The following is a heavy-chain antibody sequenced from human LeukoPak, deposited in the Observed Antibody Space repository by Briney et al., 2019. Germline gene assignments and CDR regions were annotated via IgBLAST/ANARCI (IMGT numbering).Heavy chain of an antibody. CDR3: TRSGNGWEVLDA. Sequence: SETLSLTCTVSGGSISSYYWNWIRQPPGKGLEWIGYIYYSGSTNYNPSLKSRVTISVDTSKNQFSLKLSSVTAADTAVYYCTRSGNGWEVLDAWGQGTLVIVSS. CDR1: GGSISSYY. V-gene: IGHV4-59*01. CDR2: IYYSGST. J-gene: IGHJ5*02. D-gene: IGHD1-26*01.